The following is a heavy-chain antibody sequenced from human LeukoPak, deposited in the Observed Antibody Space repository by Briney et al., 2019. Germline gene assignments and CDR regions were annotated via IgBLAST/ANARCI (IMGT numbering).Heavy chain of an antibody. CDR3: ARDRVYGDYHYDAFDI. Sequence: ASVKVSCKASGYTFTGYYMHWVRQAPGQGLEWMGWINPNSGGTNYAQKFQGRVTMTRDTSISTAYMELSRLRSDDTAVYYCARDRVYGDYHYDAFDIWGQGTMVTVSS. J-gene: IGHJ3*02. D-gene: IGHD4-17*01. V-gene: IGHV1-2*02. CDR1: GYTFTGYY. CDR2: INPNSGGT.